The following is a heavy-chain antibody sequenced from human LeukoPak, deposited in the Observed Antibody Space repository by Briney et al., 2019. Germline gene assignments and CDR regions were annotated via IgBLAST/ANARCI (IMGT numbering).Heavy chain of an antibody. J-gene: IGHJ5*02. CDR1: GGSISNINW. D-gene: IGHD6-19*01. V-gene: IGHV4-4*02. CDR3: ARSYSSGWYDVRGWFDP. CDR2: IHHSGVT. Sequence: SGTLSLTCAVSGGSISNINWWSWVRQPPGKGLEWIGEIHHSGVTNYNPSLKSRVTISVDTSKNQFSLKLSSVTAADTAVYYCARSYSSGWYDVRGWFDPWGQGTLVTVSS.